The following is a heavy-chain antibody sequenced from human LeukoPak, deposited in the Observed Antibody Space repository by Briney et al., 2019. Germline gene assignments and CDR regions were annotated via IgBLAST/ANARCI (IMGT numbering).Heavy chain of an antibody. D-gene: IGHD2-8*01. CDR2: MNPSSGNT. Sequence: GASVKVSCKASGYTFTSYDINWVRQAAGQGREWMGWMNPSSGNTGYAQKFQGRVTMTRNTSISTAYMGLSSLRSEDTAVYYCARGGLDAITWAQGTLVTVSS. J-gene: IGHJ5*02. CDR1: GYTFTSYD. V-gene: IGHV1-8*01. CDR3: ARGGLDAIT.